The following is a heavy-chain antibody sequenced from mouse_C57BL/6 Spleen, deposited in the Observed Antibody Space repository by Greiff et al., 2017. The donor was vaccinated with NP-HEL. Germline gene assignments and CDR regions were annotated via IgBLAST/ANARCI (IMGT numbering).Heavy chain of an antibody. Sequence: VQLQQSGAELVRPGASVKLSCKASGYTFTDYYINWVKQRPGQGLEWIARIYPGSGNTYYNEKFKGKATLTSDTSSSTAYMQLSSLTSEDSAIYFCARKGYYWYFDVWGTGTTVTVSS. J-gene: IGHJ1*03. CDR3: ARKGYYWYFDV. V-gene: IGHV1-76*01. CDR2: IYPGSGNT. CDR1: GYTFTDYY. D-gene: IGHD2-2*01.